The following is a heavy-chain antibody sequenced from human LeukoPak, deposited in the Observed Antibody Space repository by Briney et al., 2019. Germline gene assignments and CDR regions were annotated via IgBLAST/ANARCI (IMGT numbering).Heavy chain of an antibody. V-gene: IGHV1-2*02. CDR2: INPNSGGT. J-gene: IGHJ4*02. CDR1: GYTFTSYY. D-gene: IGHD3-3*01. Sequence: ASVKVSCKASGYTFTSYYMRWVRQAPGQGLEWMGWINPNSGGTNYAQKFQGRVTMTRDTSISTAYMELSRLRSDDTAVYYCARDHRFLEWLCLFDYWGQGTLVTVSS. CDR3: ARDHRFLEWLCLFDY.